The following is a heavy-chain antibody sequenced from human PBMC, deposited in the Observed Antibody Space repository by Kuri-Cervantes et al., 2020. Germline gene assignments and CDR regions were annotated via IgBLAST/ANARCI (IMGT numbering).Heavy chain of an antibody. Sequence: SETLSLTCAVYGGSFSGYYWGWIRQPPGKGLEWIGSIYHSGSTYYNPSLKSRVTRSVDTSKNQFSLKLSSETAADTAVYYCASGGRWGAVAVPYYFDYWGQGTLVTVSS. V-gene: IGHV4-34*01. CDR2: IYHSGST. D-gene: IGHD6-19*01. CDR3: ASGGRWGAVAVPYYFDY. CDR1: GGSFSGYY. J-gene: IGHJ4*02.